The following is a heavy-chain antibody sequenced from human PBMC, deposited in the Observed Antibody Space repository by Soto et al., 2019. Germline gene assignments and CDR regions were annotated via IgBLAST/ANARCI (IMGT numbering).Heavy chain of an antibody. Sequence: GGSLRLGGAASVFTVSSYSMNWVRQAPGKGLEWVSSISSSSSYIYYADSVKGRFTISRDNAKNSLYLQMNSLRAEDTAVYYCARSVTTVTSFDYWGQGTLVTVSS. V-gene: IGHV3-21*01. CDR1: VFTVSSYS. J-gene: IGHJ4*02. D-gene: IGHD4-17*01. CDR2: ISSSSSYI. CDR3: ARSVTTVTSFDY.